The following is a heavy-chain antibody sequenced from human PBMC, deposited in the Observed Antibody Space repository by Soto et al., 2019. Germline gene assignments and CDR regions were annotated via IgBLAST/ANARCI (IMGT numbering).Heavy chain of an antibody. J-gene: IGHJ6*02. CDR3: AREDLIAVVMDV. D-gene: IGHD3-22*01. Sequence: GGSLRLSCAASGFTFSSYAMHWVRQAPGKGLEWVAVISYDGSNKYYADSVKGRFTISRDNSKNTLYLQMNSLRAEDTAVYYCAREDLIAVVMDVWGQGTTVTVSS. V-gene: IGHV3-30-3*01. CDR1: GFTFSSYA. CDR2: ISYDGSNK.